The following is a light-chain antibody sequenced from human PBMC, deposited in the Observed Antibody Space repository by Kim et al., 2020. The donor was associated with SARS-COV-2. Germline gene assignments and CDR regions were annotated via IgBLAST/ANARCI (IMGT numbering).Light chain of an antibody. CDR1: QTMNNK. CDR2: DAT. CDR3: QQSNDWPPLT. J-gene: IGKJ1*01. Sequence: SPGERATLSGRASQTMNNKLVWYQQKPGQAPRLLIYDATTRATGVPARFIGSGSETDFTLTISSLQSEDFAVYYCQQSNDWPPLTFGQGTKVDIK. V-gene: IGKV3-15*01.